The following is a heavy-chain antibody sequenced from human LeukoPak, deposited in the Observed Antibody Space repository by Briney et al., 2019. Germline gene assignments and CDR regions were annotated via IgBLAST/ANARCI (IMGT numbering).Heavy chain of an antibody. D-gene: IGHD3-10*01. V-gene: IGHV1-69*13. Sequence: ASVKVSCKASGGTFSSYAISWVRQAPGQGLEWTGGIIPIFGTANYAQKFQGRVTITADESTSTAYMELSSLRSEDTAVYYCARDRLNRYYYGSGSYHNYYYYGMDVWGQGTTVTVSS. CDR2: IIPIFGTA. CDR1: GGTFSSYA. J-gene: IGHJ6*02. CDR3: ARDRLNRYYYGSGSYHNYYYYGMDV.